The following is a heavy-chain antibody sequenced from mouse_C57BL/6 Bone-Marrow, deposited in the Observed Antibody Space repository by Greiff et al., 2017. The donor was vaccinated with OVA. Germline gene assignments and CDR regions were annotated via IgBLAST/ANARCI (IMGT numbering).Heavy chain of an antibody. CDR1: GYSFTDYN. V-gene: IGHV1-39*01. CDR2: INPNYGTT. J-gene: IGHJ1*03. D-gene: IGHD1-1*01. CDR3: ARWSMTTGVATDWYFDV. Sequence: EVQLQQSGPELVKPGASVKISCKASGYSFTDYNMNWVKQSTGKSLEWIGVINPNYGTTNYNQKFKGKATLTVDQSSSTAYMQLNSLTSEDSAVYYCARWSMTTGVATDWYFDVWGTGTTVTVSS.